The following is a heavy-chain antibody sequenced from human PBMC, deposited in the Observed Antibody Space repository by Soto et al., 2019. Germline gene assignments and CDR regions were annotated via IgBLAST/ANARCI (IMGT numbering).Heavy chain of an antibody. D-gene: IGHD3-9*01. Sequence: GGSLRLSCAASGFTFSSYGMHWVRQAPGKGLEWVAVISYDGSNKYYADSVKGRFTISRDISKNTLYLQMNSLRAEDSAVYYCAKSYYDILTGLVYYYGMDVWGQGTTVTVSS. CDR3: AKSYYDILTGLVYYYGMDV. CDR1: GFTFSSYG. CDR2: ISYDGSNK. J-gene: IGHJ6*02. V-gene: IGHV3-30*18.